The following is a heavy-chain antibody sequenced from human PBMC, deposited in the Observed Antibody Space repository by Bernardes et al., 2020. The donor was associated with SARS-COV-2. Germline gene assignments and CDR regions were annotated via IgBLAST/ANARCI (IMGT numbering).Heavy chain of an antibody. D-gene: IGHD3-3*01. Sequence: VSCQDSGYTLNTYDISWVRQAPVQGLEWMGWVTPRSGNTAYAQKFRDRVTMSRDTSTDTVYMELTSLTSEDTAMYYCARRRFLDFWGQGTLVTVSS. J-gene: IGHJ4*02. V-gene: IGHV1-8*01. CDR1: GYTLNTYD. CDR2: VTPRSGNT. CDR3: ARRRFLDF.